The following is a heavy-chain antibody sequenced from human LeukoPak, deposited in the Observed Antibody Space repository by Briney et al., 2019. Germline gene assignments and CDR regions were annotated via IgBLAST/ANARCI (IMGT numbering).Heavy chain of an antibody. V-gene: IGHV3-48*04. J-gene: IGHJ4*02. CDR2: ISSSSSTI. Sequence: GGSLRLSCAASGFTFSSYAMNWVRQAPGKGLEWVSYISSSSSTIYYADYVKGRFTISRDNAKNSLYLQMNSLRAEDTAVYYCVRDLHFGYGDDVGNYWGQGTLVTVSS. CDR3: VRDLHFGYGDDVGNY. D-gene: IGHD4-17*01. CDR1: GFTFSSYA.